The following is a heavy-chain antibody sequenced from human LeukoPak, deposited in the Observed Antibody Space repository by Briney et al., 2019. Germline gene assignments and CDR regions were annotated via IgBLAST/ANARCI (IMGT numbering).Heavy chain of an antibody. CDR3: ARVGDSSSWYTRSGRFDL. D-gene: IGHD6-13*01. Sequence: ASVKVSCKASGYTFTSYAMHWVRQAPGQRLEWMGWINAGNGNTKYSQKFQGRVTITRDTSASTAYMELSSLRSEDTAVYYCARVGDSSSWYTRSGRFDLWGRGTLVTVSS. CDR1: GYTFTSYA. CDR2: INAGNGNT. J-gene: IGHJ2*01. V-gene: IGHV1-3*01.